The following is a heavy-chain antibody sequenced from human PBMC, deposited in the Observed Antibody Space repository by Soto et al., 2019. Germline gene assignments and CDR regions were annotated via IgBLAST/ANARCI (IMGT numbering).Heavy chain of an antibody. J-gene: IGHJ5*02. CDR3: ARGGVVGAPRANWFDP. CDR1: GGSISSYY. V-gene: IGHV4-59*01. Sequence: SETLSLTCTVSGGSISSYYWSWIRQPPGKGLEWIGYIYYSGSTNYNPSLKSRVTISVDTSKNQFSLKLSSVTAADTAVYYCARGGVVGAPRANWFDPWGQGTLVTAPQ. D-gene: IGHD1-26*01. CDR2: IYYSGST.